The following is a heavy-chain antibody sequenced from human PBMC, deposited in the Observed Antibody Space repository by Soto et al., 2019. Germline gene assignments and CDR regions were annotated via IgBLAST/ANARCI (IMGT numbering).Heavy chain of an antibody. CDR2: IYWDDDK. V-gene: IGHV2-5*02. J-gene: IGHJ4*02. CDR3: ALSRGPTTVVTPYFDY. Sequence: QITLKESGPTLVKPTQTLTLTCTFSGFSLSTSGVGVGWIRQPPGKALEWLALIYWDDDKRYSPSLKSRLTITKDTAKNQVVLTLTNLDPVDTATYYCALSRGPTTVVTPYFDYWGQGTLVTVSS. CDR1: GFSLSTSGVG. D-gene: IGHD4-17*01.